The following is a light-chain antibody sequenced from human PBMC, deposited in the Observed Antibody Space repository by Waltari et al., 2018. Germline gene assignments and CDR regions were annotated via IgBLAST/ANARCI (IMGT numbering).Light chain of an antibody. CDR1: STTLTNH. CDR2: KDY. J-gene: IGLJ3*02. CDR3: ATWDDSLNGWV. V-gene: IGLV1-47*01. Sequence: QSVLTQPPSASGAPGQEVSIPCSGGSTTLTNHVFWYQQFPGTAPTLIVYKDYERPSGVPDRFSASKSGTSASLAISGLRSDDEADYYCATWDDSLNGWVFGGGTKLTVL.